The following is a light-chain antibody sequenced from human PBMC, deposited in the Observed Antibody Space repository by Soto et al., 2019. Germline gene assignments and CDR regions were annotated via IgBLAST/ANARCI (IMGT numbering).Light chain of an antibody. CDR3: GAWDDGLNGVA. Sequence: QSALTQPPSASGTPGQGVTISCSGSRSNIGTNAVSWYQQLPGAAPKVLIYNNDQRPSGVPDRFSGSRSGTAASLAISGLQSEDEADYYCGAWDDGLNGVAFGGGTKVTVL. CDR1: RSNIGTNA. V-gene: IGLV1-44*01. J-gene: IGLJ2*01. CDR2: NND.